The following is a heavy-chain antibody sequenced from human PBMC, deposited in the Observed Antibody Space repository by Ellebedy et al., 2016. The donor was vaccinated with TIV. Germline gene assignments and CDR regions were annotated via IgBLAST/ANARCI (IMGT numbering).Heavy chain of an antibody. Sequence: GESLKISXAASGFTFSSYWMSWVRQAPGKGLEWVANIKQDGSEKYYVDSVKGRFTISRDNAKNSLYLQMNSLRAEDTAVYYCARDALGDYDFWSGYYNPEERGFDYWGQGTLVTVSS. CDR2: IKQDGSEK. D-gene: IGHD3-3*01. CDR3: ARDALGDYDFWSGYYNPEERGFDY. J-gene: IGHJ4*02. V-gene: IGHV3-7*03. CDR1: GFTFSSYW.